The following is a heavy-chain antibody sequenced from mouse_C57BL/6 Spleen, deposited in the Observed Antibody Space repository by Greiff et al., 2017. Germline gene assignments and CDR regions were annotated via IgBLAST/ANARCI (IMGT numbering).Heavy chain of an antibody. J-gene: IGHJ4*01. CDR2: IDPSDSYT. CDR3: ARAIGGDY. CDR1: GYTFTSYW. V-gene: IGHV1-50*01. Sequence: VQLQQPGAELVKPGASVKLSCKASGYTFTSYWMQWVKQRPGQGLEWIGEIDPSDSYTNYNQKFKGKATLTVDTSSSTAYMQRSSLTSEDSAVYYCARAIGGDYWGQGTSVTVSS. D-gene: IGHD2-14*01.